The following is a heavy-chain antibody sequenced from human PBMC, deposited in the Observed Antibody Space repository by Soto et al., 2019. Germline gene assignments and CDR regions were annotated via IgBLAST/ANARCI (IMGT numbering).Heavy chain of an antibody. CDR3: ARRLTTNYCDNSGPKDY. CDR2: ISAYNGNT. V-gene: IGHV1-18*01. D-gene: IGHD3-22*01. CDR1: GYTFTCYG. J-gene: IGHJ4*02. Sequence: GASVKVSCKASGYTFTCYGICWVRQAPGQGLEWMGWISAYNGNTNYAQKLQGRVTMTTDTSTSTAYMELRSLRSDDTAGYYCARRLTTNYCDNSGPKDYRGQGTLVTVSS.